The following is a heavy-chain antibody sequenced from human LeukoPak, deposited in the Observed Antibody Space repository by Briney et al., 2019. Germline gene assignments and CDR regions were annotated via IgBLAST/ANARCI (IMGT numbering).Heavy chain of an antibody. D-gene: IGHD3-9*01. V-gene: IGHV4-59*06. CDR1: GGSISSYY. CDR2: IYYSGST. CDR3: ARVASAGSYFDWLRPDY. J-gene: IGHJ4*02. Sequence: SETLSLTCTVSGGSISSYYWSWIRQPPGKGLEWIGYIYYSGSTYYNPSLKSRVTISVDTSKNQFSLKLSSVTAADTAVYYCARVASAGSYFDWLRPDYWGQGTLVTVSS.